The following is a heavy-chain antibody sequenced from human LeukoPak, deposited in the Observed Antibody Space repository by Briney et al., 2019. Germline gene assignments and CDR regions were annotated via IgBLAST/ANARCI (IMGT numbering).Heavy chain of an antibody. V-gene: IGHV1-46*01. CDR2: INPNTDST. CDR1: GYTFINYY. Sequence: ASVNVSCKASGYTFINYYLHWVRQAPGQGLVWMGQINPNTDSTNCARMFQGRVTMTADTSTSTVYMELNSLTSDDTAVYYCARDLSGWGNSIYWGQGTPVTVS. D-gene: IGHD2/OR15-2a*01. CDR3: ARDLSGWGNSIY. J-gene: IGHJ4*02.